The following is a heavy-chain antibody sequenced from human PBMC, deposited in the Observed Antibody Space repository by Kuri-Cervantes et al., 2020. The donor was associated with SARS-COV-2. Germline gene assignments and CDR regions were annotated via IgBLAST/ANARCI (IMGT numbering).Heavy chain of an antibody. Sequence: GGSLRLSCAASGFIFSGYSMNWVRQAPGKGLEWLSYISKNSDTISYADSVKGRFTISRGNAEDSLYLQMNRLRAEDTAVYYCAREGDIVVVPAVYFDYWGQGTLVTVSS. V-gene: IGHV3-48*01. CDR1: GFIFSGYS. CDR3: AREGDIVVVPAVYFDY. J-gene: IGHJ4*02. CDR2: ISKNSDTI. D-gene: IGHD2-2*01.